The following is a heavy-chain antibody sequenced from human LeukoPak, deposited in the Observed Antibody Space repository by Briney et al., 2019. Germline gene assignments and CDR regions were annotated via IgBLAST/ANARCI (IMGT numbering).Heavy chain of an antibody. Sequence: ASVKVSCKASGYTFSSYAMQWVRQAPGQRLEWMGWINAGNGNTKYSQKLQGRVTMTTDTSTSTAYMELRSLRSDDTAVYYCVCGNLLDFDYWGQGTLVTVSS. J-gene: IGHJ4*02. CDR3: VCGNLLDFDY. D-gene: IGHD4-23*01. CDR2: INAGNGNT. CDR1: GYTFSSYA. V-gene: IGHV1-3*01.